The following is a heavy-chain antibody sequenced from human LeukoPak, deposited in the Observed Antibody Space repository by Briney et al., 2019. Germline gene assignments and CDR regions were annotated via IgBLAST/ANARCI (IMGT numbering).Heavy chain of an antibody. J-gene: IGHJ4*02. CDR1: GFSFSGYA. D-gene: IGHD3-22*01. Sequence: GGSLRLSCAASGFSFSGYAMTWVRQAPGKGLEWVANIKGDGSYKYYVDSVKGRFTISRDNAKSSVYLQMNTLRAEDTAVYYCATSADSSGNDWGQGTLVTVSS. CDR3: ATSADSSGND. V-gene: IGHV3-7*03. CDR2: IKGDGSYK.